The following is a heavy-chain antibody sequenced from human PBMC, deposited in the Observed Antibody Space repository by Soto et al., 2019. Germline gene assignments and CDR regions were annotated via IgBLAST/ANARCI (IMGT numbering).Heavy chain of an antibody. J-gene: IGHJ4*02. CDR1: GFTVSSTNY. D-gene: IGHD5-12*01. V-gene: IGHV3-53*01. Sequence: EVQLGESGGGLIQPGGSLRLSCEVSGFTVSSTNYMSWVRQAPGKGLEWVSVICSGGTTFYADSVKGRFTISRENSKNTLYHQMNSLRAEDTAVYYCHGYGYWGQGTLVTVSS. CDR2: ICSGGTT. CDR3: HGYGY.